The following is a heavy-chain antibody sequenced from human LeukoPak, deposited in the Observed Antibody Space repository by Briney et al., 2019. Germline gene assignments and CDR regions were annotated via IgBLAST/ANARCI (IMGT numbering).Heavy chain of an antibody. D-gene: IGHD2-21*02. J-gene: IGHJ1*01. V-gene: IGHV1-69*05. CDR2: IIPIFGTA. Sequence: VASVKVSCKASGGTFSSYAISWVRQAPGRGLEWMGRIIPIFGTASYAQKFQGRVTITTDESTSTAYMELSSLRSEDTAVYYCASIPGDCGGDCAEYFQHWGQGTLVTVSS. CDR1: GGTFSSYA. CDR3: ASIPGDCGGDCAEYFQH.